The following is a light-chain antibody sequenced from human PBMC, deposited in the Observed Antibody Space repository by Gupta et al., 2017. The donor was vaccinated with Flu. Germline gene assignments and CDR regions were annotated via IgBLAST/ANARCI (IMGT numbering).Light chain of an antibody. CDR1: SSDVGGHRV. J-gene: IGLJ1*01. CDR2: EVT. V-gene: IGLV2-14*01. CDR3: SSYTSSYEGYV. Sequence: QSALTQPASVSGSPGHSITISCTGTSSDVGGHRVVAWCQQHPGKVPKLIIYEVTNRRSGVANRFSASKSGNTASLTISGLQAEDEADYYCSSYTSSYEGYVFGTGTKVTVL.